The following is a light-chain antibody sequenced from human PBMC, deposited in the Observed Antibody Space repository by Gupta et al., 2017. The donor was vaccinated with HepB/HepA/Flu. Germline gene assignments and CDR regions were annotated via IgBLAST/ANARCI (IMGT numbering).Light chain of an antibody. CDR2: DVS. CDR3: QQRSNWFIT. V-gene: IGKV3-11*01. Sequence: ELVLTQSPATLSLSPGERATLSCRASQTMSDYLVWYQQKPGQAPRLIMYDVSKRATGTPARFSGGGSGADFTLTISSLEPEDFGLYFCQQRSNWFITFGQWTRLEI. J-gene: IGKJ5*01. CDR1: QTMSDY.